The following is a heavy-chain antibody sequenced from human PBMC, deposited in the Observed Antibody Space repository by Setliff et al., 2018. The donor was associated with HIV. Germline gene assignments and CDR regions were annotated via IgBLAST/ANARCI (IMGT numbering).Heavy chain of an antibody. D-gene: IGHD3-10*01. V-gene: IGHV1-69*10. CDR3: ARTRTMVRGVPYYFDS. Sequence: SVKVSCKASVDTFRRHAIGWVRQAPGRGLEWMRGIIPVLGIADSAQKFQDRVTITADESTNTAYMELGSLTFEDAAIYYCARTRTMVRGVPYYFDSWGQGTLVTVSS. J-gene: IGHJ4*02. CDR1: VDTFRRHA. CDR2: IIPVLGIA.